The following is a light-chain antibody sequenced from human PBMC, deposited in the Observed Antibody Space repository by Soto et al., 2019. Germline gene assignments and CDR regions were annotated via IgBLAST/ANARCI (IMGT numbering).Light chain of an antibody. CDR1: SSNIGSYA. CDR3: ATWDDSLTVV. Sequence: QSVLTQPPSASGTPGQRVTISCSGSSSNIGSYAVNWYQHLPGTAPKLLIYTNYERPSGVPDRFSGSKSGTSASLVISGLQSEDEADYYCATWDDSLTVVFGGGTKVTVL. J-gene: IGLJ2*01. V-gene: IGLV1-44*01. CDR2: TNY.